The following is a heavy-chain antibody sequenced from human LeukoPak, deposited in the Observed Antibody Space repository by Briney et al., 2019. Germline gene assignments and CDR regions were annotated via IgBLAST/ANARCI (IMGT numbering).Heavy chain of an antibody. J-gene: IGHJ3*02. Sequence: ASVKVSCKVSGYTLTELSMHWMRQAPGKGLEWMGGFDPEDGETIYAQKFQGRVTMTEDTSTDTAYMELGSLRSEDTAVYYCATASSSWYFSAFDIWGQGTMVTVSS. CDR2: FDPEDGET. CDR1: GYTLTELS. CDR3: ATASSSWYFSAFDI. D-gene: IGHD6-13*01. V-gene: IGHV1-24*01.